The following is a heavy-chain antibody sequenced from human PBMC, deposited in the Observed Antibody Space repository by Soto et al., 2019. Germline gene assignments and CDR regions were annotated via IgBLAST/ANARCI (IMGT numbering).Heavy chain of an antibody. Sequence: GGSLSLSCAASEFPFTRYSMNWVRPAPGKGLEWVSSISSATNYIYYGDSMKGRFTISRDNAKNSLYLEMNSLRAEDTAVYYCARESEDLTSNFDYWGQGTLVTVSS. CDR1: EFPFTRYS. V-gene: IGHV3-21*06. CDR3: ARESEDLTSNFDY. CDR2: ISSATNYI. J-gene: IGHJ4*02.